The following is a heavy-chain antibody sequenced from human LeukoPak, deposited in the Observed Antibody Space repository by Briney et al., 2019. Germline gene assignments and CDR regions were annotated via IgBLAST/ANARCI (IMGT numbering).Heavy chain of an antibody. CDR1: GGSFSVYY. D-gene: IGHD5-18*01. J-gene: IGHJ6*04. CDR3: ARMPRNGVQLWLRDV. V-gene: IGHV4-34*01. Sequence: SETLSLPCAVYGGSFSVYYWRGMRHPPGKGGEWRVETNHRGSTNYNPSLKRRVPISVDTPNNQFPLKLSSLTAADTAVYYCARMPRNGVQLWLRDVWGKGTTVTVSS. CDR2: TNHRGST.